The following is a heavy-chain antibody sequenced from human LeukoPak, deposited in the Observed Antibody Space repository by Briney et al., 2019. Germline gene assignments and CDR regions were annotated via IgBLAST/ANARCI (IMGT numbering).Heavy chain of an antibody. CDR1: GYTFSGYY. CDR3: ARGKTMVYCGGDCYRFDN. CDR2: INPNSGGT. J-gene: IGHJ4*02. D-gene: IGHD2-21*02. Sequence: ASGKVSCKASGYTFSGYYMHWVRQAPGQGLEWVGWINPNSGGTNYAQKFQGRVTMTRDTSISTAYMELSRLLSGDTAVYYCARGKTMVYCGGDCYRFDNWGQGTLVTVSS. V-gene: IGHV1-2*02.